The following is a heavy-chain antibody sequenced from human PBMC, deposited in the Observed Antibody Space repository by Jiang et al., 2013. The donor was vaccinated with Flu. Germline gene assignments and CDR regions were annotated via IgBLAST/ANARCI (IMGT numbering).Heavy chain of an antibody. J-gene: IGHJ4*02. CDR3: ARGTETYYDSSGYLDY. Sequence: YISSSGRTIYYADSVKGRFTISRDNAKNSLYLQMNSLRAEDTAVYYCARGTETYYDSSGYLDYWGQGTLVTVSS. V-gene: IGHV3-48*03. CDR2: ISSSGRTI. D-gene: IGHD3-22*01.